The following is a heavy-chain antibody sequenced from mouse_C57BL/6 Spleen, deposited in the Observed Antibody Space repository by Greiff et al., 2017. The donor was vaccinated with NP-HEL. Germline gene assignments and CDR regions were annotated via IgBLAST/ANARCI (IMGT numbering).Heavy chain of an antibody. J-gene: IGHJ2*01. Sequence: EVMLVESGEGLVKPGGSLKLSCAASGFTFSSYAMSWVRQTPEKRLEWVAYISSGGDYIYYADTVKGRFTIPRDNASNTLYLQMSSLKSEDTAMYYCTRDELGRGYYFDYWGQGTTLTVSS. CDR3: TRDELGRGYYFDY. CDR1: GFTFSSYA. V-gene: IGHV5-9-1*02. CDR2: ISSGGDYI. D-gene: IGHD4-1*01.